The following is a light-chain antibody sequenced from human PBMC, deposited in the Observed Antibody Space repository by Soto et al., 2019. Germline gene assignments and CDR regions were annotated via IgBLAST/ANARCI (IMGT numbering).Light chain of an antibody. CDR1: SSDVGAYDY. V-gene: IGLV2-14*01. Sequence: QSALTQPASVSGSPGQSITISCTGTSSDVGAYDYVSWFQQHPDKAPKLIISVVTNRPSGVSNRFSGSKSGNTASLTISGLQPEDEADYYCGLYTSSYTPYVFGTGTKVTVL. CDR3: GLYTSSYTPYV. CDR2: VVT. J-gene: IGLJ1*01.